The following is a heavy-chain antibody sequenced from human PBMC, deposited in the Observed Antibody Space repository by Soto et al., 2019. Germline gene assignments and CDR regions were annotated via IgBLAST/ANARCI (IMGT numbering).Heavy chain of an antibody. D-gene: IGHD3-3*01. J-gene: IGHJ4*02. CDR2: IWYDGSNK. Sequence: GGSLRLSCAASGFTFSSYGMHWVRQAPGKGLEWVAVIWYDGSNKYYADSVKGRFTISRDNSKNTLYLQMNSLRAEDTAVYYCARAEGDFWSGSFDYWGQGTLVTVSS. CDR1: GFTFSSYG. V-gene: IGHV3-33*01. CDR3: ARAEGDFWSGSFDY.